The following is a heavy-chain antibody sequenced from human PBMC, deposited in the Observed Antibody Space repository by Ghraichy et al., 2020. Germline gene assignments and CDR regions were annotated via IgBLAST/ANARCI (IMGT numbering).Heavy chain of an antibody. CDR2: IKRDGSEK. Sequence: GGSLRLSCAASGFTFSSYWMSWVRQAPGKGLEWVANIKRDGSEKYYVDSVKGRFTVSSENAKNSLYLQRKSLRAEDTAVYYCARDHKSMGGLIWGQGTMVIVSS. D-gene: IGHD2/OR15-2a*01. CDR3: ARDHKSMGGLI. J-gene: IGHJ3*02. V-gene: IGHV3-7*01. CDR1: GFTFSSYW.